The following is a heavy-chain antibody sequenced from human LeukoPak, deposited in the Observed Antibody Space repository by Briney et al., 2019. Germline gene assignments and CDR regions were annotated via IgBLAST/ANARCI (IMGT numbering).Heavy chain of an antibody. Sequence: AGGSLRLSCAASGFMFSSNWMSWVRLAPGKGLEWVAFISYDGNNQYYADSVKGRFTISRDNSKNTLYLQMNNLRAEDTAIYYCARVGSRYCSGANCYDGFWGQGTLVSVSS. CDR1: GFMFSSNW. J-gene: IGHJ4*02. CDR2: ISYDGNNQ. D-gene: IGHD2-15*01. V-gene: IGHV3-30-3*01. CDR3: ARVGSRYCSGANCYDGF.